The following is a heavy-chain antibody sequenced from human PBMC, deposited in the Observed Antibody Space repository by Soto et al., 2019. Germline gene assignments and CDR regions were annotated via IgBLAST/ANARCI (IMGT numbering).Heavy chain of an antibody. V-gene: IGHV3-23*01. CDR1: GFTFSSYA. D-gene: IGHD4-17*01. Sequence: EVQLLESGGSLVQPGGSLRLSCAASGFTFSSYAMSWVRQAPGKGLEWVSAISGSGGSTYYADSVKGRFTISRDNSKNTLYLQMNSLRAEDTAVYYCAKALDYGDYGGTFDYWGQGTLVTVSS. CDR3: AKALDYGDYGGTFDY. CDR2: ISGSGGST. J-gene: IGHJ4*02.